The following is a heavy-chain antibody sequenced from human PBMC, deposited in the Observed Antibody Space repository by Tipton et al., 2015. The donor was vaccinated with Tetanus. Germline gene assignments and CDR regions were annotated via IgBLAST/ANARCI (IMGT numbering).Heavy chain of an antibody. CDR2: ISWDGGST. J-gene: IGHJ4*02. D-gene: IGHD4-23*01. V-gene: IGHV3-43D*04. CDR3: AKDHQPGGNSYYFDY. CDR1: GFTFDDYA. Sequence: CAASGFTFDDYAMHWVRQAPGKGLEWVSLISWDGGSTYYADSVKGRFTISRDNSKNSLYLQMNSLRAEDTALYYCAKDHQPGGNSYYFDYWGQGTLVTASS.